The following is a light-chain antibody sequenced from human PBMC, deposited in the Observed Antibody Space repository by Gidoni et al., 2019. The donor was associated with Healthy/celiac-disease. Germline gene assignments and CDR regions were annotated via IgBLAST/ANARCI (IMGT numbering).Light chain of an antibody. CDR1: QSISSW. Sequence: DIQMTQSPSTLSASVGDRVTITCRASQSISSWLAWYQQKPGKAPKLLIYDASSLESGVPSRFSGSGSGTEFTLTISSLQPDDFATYYCQQYNSYLPYTFXQXTKLEIK. CDR2: DAS. CDR3: QQYNSYLPYT. V-gene: IGKV1-5*01. J-gene: IGKJ2*01.